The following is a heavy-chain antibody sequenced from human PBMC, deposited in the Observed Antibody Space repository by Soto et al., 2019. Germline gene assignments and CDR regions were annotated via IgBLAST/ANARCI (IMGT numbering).Heavy chain of an antibody. D-gene: IGHD6-13*01. V-gene: IGHV4-59*01. CDR1: GGSMIAYY. CDR2: TYYSGST. CDR3: ARVRGTAGKRYFDY. Sequence: QVQLQESGPRLVKPSETLSLTCTVSGGSMIAYYWTWMRQPPGKGLQWIGYTYYSGSTTYNPSLKSRVTISVDSSKNQFSLKLDSVTPADTAVYYWARVRGTAGKRYFDYWGPGTLVTVSS. J-gene: IGHJ4*02.